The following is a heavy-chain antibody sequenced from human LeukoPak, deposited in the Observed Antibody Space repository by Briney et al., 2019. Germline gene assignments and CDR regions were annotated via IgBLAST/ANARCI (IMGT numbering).Heavy chain of an antibody. V-gene: IGHV4-59*01. CDR3: ARYQTPIAAAGSQYAFDI. CDR2: IYYSGST. J-gene: IGHJ3*02. D-gene: IGHD6-13*01. CDR1: GGSISSYY. Sequence: SETLSLTCTVSGGSISSYYWSWIRQPPGKGLEWIGYIYYSGSTNYNPSLKSRVTMSVDTSKNQFSLKLSSVTAADTAVYYCARYQTPIAAAGSQYAFDIWGQGTMVTVSS.